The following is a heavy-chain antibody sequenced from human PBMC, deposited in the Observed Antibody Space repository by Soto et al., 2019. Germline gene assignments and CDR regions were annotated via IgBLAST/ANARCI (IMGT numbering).Heavy chain of an antibody. J-gene: IGHJ6*02. D-gene: IGHD3-10*01. CDR3: ARDPRVTMVRGVISNYYYYGMDV. Sequence: SVNGDCKGSGGAFSIYLISWGRKNTEKRLEWMGGIIPIFGTANYAQKFQGRVTITADESTSTAYMELSSLRSEDTAVYYCARDPRVTMVRGVISNYYYYGMDVWGQGTTVTVSS. V-gene: IGHV1-69*01. CDR2: IIPIFGTA. CDR1: GGAFSIYL.